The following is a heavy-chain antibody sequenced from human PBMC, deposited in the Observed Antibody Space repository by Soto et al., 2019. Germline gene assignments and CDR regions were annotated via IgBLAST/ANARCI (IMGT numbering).Heavy chain of an antibody. CDR2: VYYDGST. J-gene: IGHJ4*02. CDR1: VGSISYYY. CDR3: VSYDRQSGRYALDY. V-gene: IGHV4-59*01. Sequence: SETLSLTCTVSVGSISYYYWSWIRQPPGKGLEWIGYVYYDGSTNYNPSLESRVTMSIDTSKNQFSLKLSSVIAADTAVYYCVSYDRQSGRYALDYWGQGTLVTVSS. D-gene: IGHD3-10*01.